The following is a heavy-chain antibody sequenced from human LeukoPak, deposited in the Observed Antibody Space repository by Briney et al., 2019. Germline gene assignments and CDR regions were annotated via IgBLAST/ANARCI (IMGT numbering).Heavy chain of an antibody. CDR1: GFTFSSYA. Sequence: GGSLRLSCAASGFTFSSYAMSWVRQAPGKGLEWVANIKQDGSEKYYVDSVKGRFTISRDNAKNSLYLQMNSLRAEDTAVYYCARTGYSSSLFWFDPWGQGTLVTVSS. V-gene: IGHV3-7*01. CDR2: IKQDGSEK. D-gene: IGHD6-13*01. CDR3: ARTGYSSSLFWFDP. J-gene: IGHJ5*02.